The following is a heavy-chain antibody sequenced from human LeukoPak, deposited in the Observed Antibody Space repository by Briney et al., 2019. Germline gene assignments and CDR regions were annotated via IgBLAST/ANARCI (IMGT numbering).Heavy chain of an antibody. V-gene: IGHV3-23*01. D-gene: IGHD3-10*01. CDR1: GFTFSSYA. J-gene: IGHJ4*02. Sequence: GRSLRLSCAASGFTFSSYAMHWVRQAPGKGLEWVSAISGSGGSTYYADSVKGRFTISRDNSKNTLYLQMNSLRPEDTAIYYCAREGYYGSGSPPSLYFDYWGQGTLVTVSS. CDR2: ISGSGGST. CDR3: AREGYYGSGSPPSLYFDY.